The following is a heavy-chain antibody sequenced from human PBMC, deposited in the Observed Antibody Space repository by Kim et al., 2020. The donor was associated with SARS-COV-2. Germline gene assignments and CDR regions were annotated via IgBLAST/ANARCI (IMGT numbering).Heavy chain of an antibody. V-gene: IGHV3-64*02. CDR1: GFPFSNYA. J-gene: IGHJ4*01. CDR3: ARGIPVAGSRGYFDY. CDR2: ISVYGGNT. D-gene: IGHD6-19*01. Sequence: WGSLRLSCAASGFPFSNYAIHWVRQAPGKGLEYVSAISVYGGNTYYSDSVKGRFIVSRDNSKNTLHLQMGSLRVEDMAIYYCARGIPVAGSRGYFDYWG.